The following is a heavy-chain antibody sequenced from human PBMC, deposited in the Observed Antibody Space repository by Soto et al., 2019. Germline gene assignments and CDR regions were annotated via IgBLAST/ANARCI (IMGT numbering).Heavy chain of an antibody. J-gene: IGHJ5*02. D-gene: IGHD6-13*01. CDR3: ARHPERIAEIGWFDP. CDR1: GFTFSNSD. Sequence: SLRLSCAASGFTFSNSDMSWVRQAPGKGLEWVSYISRNGDGTYYADSVKGRFTISRDNSKNTLYLQMNSLRAEDTAVYYCARHPERIAEIGWFDPWG. V-gene: IGHV3-23*01. CDR2: ISRNGDGT.